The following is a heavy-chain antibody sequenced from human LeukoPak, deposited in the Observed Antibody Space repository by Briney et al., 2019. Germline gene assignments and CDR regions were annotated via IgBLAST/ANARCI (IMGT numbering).Heavy chain of an antibody. J-gene: IGHJ4*02. CDR3: TTFLSFTIFDY. CDR1: GFTFNNAW. Sequence: KPGGSLRLSCAASGFTFNNAWMSWVRQAPGKGLEWVGRITSKTDGGTIDYAAPVKGRFTISRDDSTNTLYLQMNSLKTEDTAVYYCTTFLSFTIFDYWGQGTLVTVSS. V-gene: IGHV3-15*01. CDR2: ITSKTDGGTI. D-gene: IGHD2/OR15-2a*01.